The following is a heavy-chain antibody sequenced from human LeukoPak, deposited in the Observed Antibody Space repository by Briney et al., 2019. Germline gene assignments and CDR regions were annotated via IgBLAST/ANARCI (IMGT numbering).Heavy chain of an antibody. CDR3: VKERGDHFEAFDI. D-gene: IGHD3-10*01. Sequence: PGGSQRLSCAASGVTSRTYGIHWVRQAPGKGLEWGAFIRYDGSSKYYADSVRGRFTISRDSSRNTVYLQMNSLRAEDTAVYYCVKERGDHFEAFDIWGLGTMVTVSS. CDR2: IRYDGSSK. CDR1: GVTSRTYG. J-gene: IGHJ3*02. V-gene: IGHV3-30*02.